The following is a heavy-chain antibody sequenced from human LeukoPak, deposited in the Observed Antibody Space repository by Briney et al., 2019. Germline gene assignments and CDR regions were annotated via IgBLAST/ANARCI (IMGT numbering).Heavy chain of an antibody. Sequence: TSETLSLTCAVYGGSFSGYYWSWIRQPPGKGLEWIGEINHSGSTNYNPSLKSRVTISVDTSKNQFSLKLSSVTAADTAVYYCARLFSPAPGYYYYYMDVWGKGTTVTVSS. CDR1: GGSFSGYY. V-gene: IGHV4-34*01. J-gene: IGHJ6*03. CDR2: INHSGST. CDR3: ARLFSPAPGYYYYYMDV.